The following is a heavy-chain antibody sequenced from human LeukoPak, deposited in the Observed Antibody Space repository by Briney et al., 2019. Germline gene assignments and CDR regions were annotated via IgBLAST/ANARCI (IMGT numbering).Heavy chain of an antibody. J-gene: IGHJ6*03. CDR2: IWYDGSNK. CDR1: GFTFSSYG. Sequence: PGGSLRLSCAPSGFTFSSYGMHWVRQAPGKGLEWVAVIWYDGSNKYYADSVKGRFTISRDNSKNTLYLQMNSLRAEDTAVYYCAKEGYCSGGSCYTHYYYYYYMDVWGKGTTVTVSS. CDR3: AKEGYCSGGSCYTHYYYYYYMDV. D-gene: IGHD2-15*01. V-gene: IGHV3-33*06.